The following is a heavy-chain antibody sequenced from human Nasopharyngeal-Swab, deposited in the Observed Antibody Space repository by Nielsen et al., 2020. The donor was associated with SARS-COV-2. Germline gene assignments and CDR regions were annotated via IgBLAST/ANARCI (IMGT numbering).Heavy chain of an antibody. D-gene: IGHD3-10*01. CDR2: ISSSGSTI. Sequence: WIRQPPGKGLEGVSYISSSGSTIYYADSVKGRFTISRDNAKNSLYLQMNSLRAEDTAVYYCARDEGARVLWFGELSTYYYYGMDVWGQGTTVTVSS. J-gene: IGHJ6*02. CDR3: ARDEGARVLWFGELSTYYYYGMDV. V-gene: IGHV3-48*03.